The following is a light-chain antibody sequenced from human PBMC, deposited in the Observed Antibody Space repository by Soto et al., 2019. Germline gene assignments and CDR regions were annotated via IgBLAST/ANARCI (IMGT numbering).Light chain of an antibody. Sequence: AIRMTQSPSSLSASTGDRVTITCRASQGISSYLAWFQQKPGRPPKLLMSATSTLQSDVPSRCSGSGSGTDFTLTIGCLQSEDLATYYCQQYYTYPWTFGQGTKVEIK. CDR1: QGISSY. V-gene: IGKV1-8*01. CDR2: ATS. J-gene: IGKJ1*01. CDR3: QQYYTYPWT.